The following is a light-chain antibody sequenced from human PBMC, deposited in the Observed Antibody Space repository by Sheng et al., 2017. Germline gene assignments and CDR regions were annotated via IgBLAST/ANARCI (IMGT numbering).Light chain of an antibody. V-gene: IGKV1-13*02. CDR2: DAS. CDR3: QQYFSYPWT. J-gene: IGKJ1*01. Sequence: ASQLTQSPSSLSASVGDRVTITCRASQGISSALAWYQQKAGQAPKLLIYDASSLESGVPSRFSGSGSGTDFTLTISSLQPDDFATYYCQQYFSYPWTFGQGTKVEIK. CDR1: QGISSA.